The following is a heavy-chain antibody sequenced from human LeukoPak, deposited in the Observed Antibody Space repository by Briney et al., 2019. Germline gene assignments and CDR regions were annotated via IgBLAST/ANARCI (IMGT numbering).Heavy chain of an antibody. J-gene: IGHJ3*02. V-gene: IGHV3-23*01. D-gene: IGHD3-16*02. CDR1: GFTCSTYV. CDR3: ARLSSFAFDI. Sequence: GGSLRLSCAASGFTCSTYVMSWVCQAPGKGLEWLSLILHNGDSTYYADSVKGRFTISRDNSKNTLYLQMNSLRAEDTAVYYCARLSSFAFDIWGQGTMVTVSS. CDR2: ILHNGDST.